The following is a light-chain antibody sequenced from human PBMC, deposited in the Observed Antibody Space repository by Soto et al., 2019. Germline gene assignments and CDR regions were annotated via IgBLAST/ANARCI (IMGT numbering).Light chain of an antibody. CDR2: GAS. CDR3: QHLNTYPRT. Sequence: DIQLTQSPSFLSASVGDRVTITCRASQGISSYLAWYQQPPGKAPKLLIYGASTLQRGVSSRFSGSRSGSEFTLTISSLQPEDFATYYCQHLNTYPRTFGQGTKLEVK. CDR1: QGISSY. V-gene: IGKV1-9*01. J-gene: IGKJ2*01.